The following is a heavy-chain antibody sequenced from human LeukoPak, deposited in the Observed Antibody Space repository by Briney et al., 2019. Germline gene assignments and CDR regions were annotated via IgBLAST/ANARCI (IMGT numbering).Heavy chain of an antibody. D-gene: IGHD1-26*01. V-gene: IGHV1-2*02. CDR1: GYTFTVYY. CDR2: INPNSGGT. CDR3: ARDFEWELRTAYYFDY. J-gene: IGHJ4*02. Sequence: GASVKVSCKASGYTFTVYYMHWVRQAPGQGLEWMGWINPNSGGTNYAQKFQGRVTMTRDTSISTAYMELSRLRSDDTAVYYCARDFEWELRTAYYFDYWGQGTLVTVSS.